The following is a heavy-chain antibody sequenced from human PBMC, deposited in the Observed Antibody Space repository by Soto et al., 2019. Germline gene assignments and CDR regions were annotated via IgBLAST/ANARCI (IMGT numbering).Heavy chain of an antibody. D-gene: IGHD2-15*01. CDR3: ARAIPGFRRYSNWFDP. CDR1: GGSFSGYY. V-gene: IGHV4-34*01. Sequence: SETLSLTCAVYGGSFSGYYWSWIRQPPGKGLEWIGEINHSGSTNYNPSLKSRVTISVDTSKNQFSLKLSSVTAADTAVYYCARAIPGFRRYSNWFDPWGKGTLVTVSS. J-gene: IGHJ5*02. CDR2: INHSGST.